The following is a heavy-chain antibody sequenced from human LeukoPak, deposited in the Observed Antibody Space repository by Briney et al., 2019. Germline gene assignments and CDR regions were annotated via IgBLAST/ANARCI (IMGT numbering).Heavy chain of an antibody. J-gene: IGHJ4*02. V-gene: IGHV3-9*01. D-gene: IGHD4-11*01. CDR3: AKDATVGGERRYFDY. Sequence: GGSLRLSCAASGFTFDDYAMHWVRQAPGKGLEWVSCISWNSGSIGYADSVKGRFIISRDNAKNSLYLQMNSLRAEDTALYYCAKDATVGGERRYFDYWGQGTLVTVSS. CDR2: ISWNSGSI. CDR1: GFTFDDYA.